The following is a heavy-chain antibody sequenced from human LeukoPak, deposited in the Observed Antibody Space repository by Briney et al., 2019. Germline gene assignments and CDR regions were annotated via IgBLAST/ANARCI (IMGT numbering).Heavy chain of an antibody. CDR2: IYSGDST. CDR1: GFTFSSYA. V-gene: IGHV3-66*01. J-gene: IGHJ3*02. Sequence: GGSLRLSCAASGFTFSSYAMSWVRQAPGKGLEWVSIIYSGDSTYYADSVKGRFTISRDNSKNTLYFQMNSLRAEDTAVYYCARDLEFEYAFDIWGQGTMVTVSS. CDR3: ARDLEFEYAFDI. D-gene: IGHD3-10*01.